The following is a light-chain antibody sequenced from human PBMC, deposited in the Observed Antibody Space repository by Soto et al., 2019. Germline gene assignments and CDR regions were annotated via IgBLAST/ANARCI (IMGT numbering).Light chain of an antibody. CDR3: QQYSNWPPWT. Sequence: EIVLTQSPATLSLSPGERATLSCRASQSLGGNLAWYQQKPGQAPRLLIFRASSRATGVPARFSASGSGTEFTLTISGLQSEDFAVYYCQQYSNWPPWTFGPGTKVDI. J-gene: IGKJ1*01. V-gene: IGKV3-15*01. CDR1: QSLGGN. CDR2: RAS.